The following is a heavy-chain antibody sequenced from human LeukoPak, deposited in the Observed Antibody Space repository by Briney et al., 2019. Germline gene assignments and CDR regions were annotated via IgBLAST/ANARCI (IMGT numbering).Heavy chain of an antibody. Sequence: GGSLRLPCAASGFTFSSYAMSWVRQAPGKGLEWVSAISGSGGSTYYADSVKGRFTISRDNSKNTLYLQMNSLRAEDTAVYYCAKTLHYYDSSGYIWGQGTMVTVSS. CDR3: AKTLHYYDSSGYI. D-gene: IGHD3-22*01. CDR2: ISGSGGST. CDR1: GFTFSSYA. J-gene: IGHJ3*02. V-gene: IGHV3-23*01.